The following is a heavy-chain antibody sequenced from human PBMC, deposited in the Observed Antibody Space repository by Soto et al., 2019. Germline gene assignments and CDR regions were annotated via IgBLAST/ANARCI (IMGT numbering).Heavy chain of an antibody. CDR1: GLTFSRYA. Sequence: QVQLVESGGGVVQPGRSLRLSCAASGLTFSRYAMHWVRQAPGKGLEWVAIISYGGSNKYYADSVRGRFTISRDNSNNTLYLQMNSLRAEDTAVDYCARDREGYSGFDYPADWGQGTLVTVSS. CDR2: ISYGGSNK. V-gene: IGHV3-30-3*01. D-gene: IGHD5-12*01. CDR3: ARDREGYSGFDYPAD. J-gene: IGHJ4*02.